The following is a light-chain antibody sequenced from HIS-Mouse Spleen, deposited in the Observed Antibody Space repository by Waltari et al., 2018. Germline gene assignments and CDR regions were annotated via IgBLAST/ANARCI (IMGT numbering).Light chain of an antibody. CDR1: PILLHSDGKTY. Sequence: DIVITQPPLSLSVTPGQPASIPFLTRPILLHSDGKTYLYWYLQQPGQPPQLLIYEVFNRFSGVPDRFSGSGSGTDFTLKISRVEAEDVGVYYCMQSIQLPIFTFGPGTKVDIK. CDR3: MQSIQLPIFT. V-gene: IGKV2D-29*01. J-gene: IGKJ3*01. CDR2: EVF.